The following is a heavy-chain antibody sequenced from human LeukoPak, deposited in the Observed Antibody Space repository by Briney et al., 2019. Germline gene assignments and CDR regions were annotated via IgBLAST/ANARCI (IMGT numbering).Heavy chain of an antibody. V-gene: IGHV3-33*01. CDR2: IWYDGSNK. CDR1: GFTFSSYG. Sequence: SGRSLRLSCAASGFTFSSYGMHWVRQAPGKGLEWVAVIWYDGSNKYYADSVKGRFTISRDNSKNTLYLQMNSLRAEDTAVYYCARDASPYCSGGSCYSRLDYWGQGTLVTVSS. D-gene: IGHD2-15*01. J-gene: IGHJ4*02. CDR3: ARDASPYCSGGSCYSRLDY.